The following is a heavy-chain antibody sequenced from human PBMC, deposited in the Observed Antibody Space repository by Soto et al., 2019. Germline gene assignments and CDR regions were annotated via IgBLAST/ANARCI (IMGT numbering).Heavy chain of an antibody. J-gene: IGHJ4*02. CDR1: GFIFSNYA. CDR2: ISGSGGCT. CDR3: AKVIRLQFDYFDY. Sequence: EVQLLESGGGLLQPGGSLRLSCAASGFIFSNYAMTWVRQAPGKGLDWVSSISGSGGCTNYADSVKGRFTISRDNSKNTMSLRMNSLRTADTAVYYCAKVIRLQFDYFDYWGQGILVTVSS. V-gene: IGHV3-23*01. D-gene: IGHD4-4*01.